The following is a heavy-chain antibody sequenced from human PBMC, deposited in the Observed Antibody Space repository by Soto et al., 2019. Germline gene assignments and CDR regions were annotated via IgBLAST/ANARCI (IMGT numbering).Heavy chain of an antibody. Sequence: GGSLRLSCAASGFTFSSYGMHWVRQAPGKGLEWVAVISYDGSNKYYADSVKGRFTISRDNSKNTLYLQMNSLRAEDTAVYYCAKDSRLITMVRGVIIKYGMDVWGQGTTVTVSS. CDR3: AKDSRLITMVRGVIIKYGMDV. D-gene: IGHD3-10*01. CDR1: GFTFSSYG. CDR2: ISYDGSNK. V-gene: IGHV3-30*18. J-gene: IGHJ6*02.